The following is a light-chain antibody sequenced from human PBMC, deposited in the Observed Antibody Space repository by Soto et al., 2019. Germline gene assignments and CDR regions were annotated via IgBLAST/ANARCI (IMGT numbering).Light chain of an antibody. J-gene: IGLJ1*01. CDR2: EVS. CDR1: SSDVGGYNY. Sequence: QSALTPPASVSGSPGQSITVSCTGTSSDVGGYNYVSWYQQSPGKAHKLMIYEVSDRPSGVSNRFSGSKSGNTSSLPISGLQAEDEADYYCASYTSYSTVVFGTGTKLTVL. V-gene: IGLV2-14*01. CDR3: ASYTSYSTVV.